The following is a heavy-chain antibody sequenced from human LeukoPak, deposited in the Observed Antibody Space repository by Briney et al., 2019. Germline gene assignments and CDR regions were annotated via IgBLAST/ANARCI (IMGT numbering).Heavy chain of an antibody. Sequence: SETLSLTCAVDGGSFSGYYWSWIRQPPGKGLEWIGEINHSGSTNYNPSLKSRVTISVDTSKNQFSLKLSSVTAADTAVYYCARSYYYGSGSYPFDYWGQGTLVTVSS. D-gene: IGHD3-10*01. CDR2: INHSGST. J-gene: IGHJ4*02. CDR3: ARSYYYGSGSYPFDY. V-gene: IGHV4-34*01. CDR1: GGSFSGYY.